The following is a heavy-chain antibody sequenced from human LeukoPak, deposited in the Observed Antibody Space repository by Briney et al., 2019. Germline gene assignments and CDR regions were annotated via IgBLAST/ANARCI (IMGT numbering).Heavy chain of an antibody. V-gene: IGHV1-2*02. CDR1: GYTFTGYY. J-gene: IGHJ4*02. CDR2: INPDSGGS. Sequence: GASVKVSCKASGYTFTGYYMHRVRQAPGQGLEWMGWINPDSGGSKYSQKFQARVTLTRDTSISTAYMELNRLTYDDTAMYYCARVKGDAYGGFDLSFWGQGTLVTVSS. D-gene: IGHD5-12*01. CDR3: ARVKGDAYGGFDLSF.